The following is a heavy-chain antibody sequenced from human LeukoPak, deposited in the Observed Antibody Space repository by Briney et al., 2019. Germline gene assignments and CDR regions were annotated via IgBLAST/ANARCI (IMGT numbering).Heavy chain of an antibody. CDR2: VAFNGDT. J-gene: IGHJ5*02. CDR1: GASINGGTDH. D-gene: IGHD2/OR15-2a*01. CDR3: ARRPNIDTSDP. V-gene: IGHV4-39*02. Sequence: PSETLSLTCTVSGASINGGTDHWGWIRQPPGKGLEWIGSVAFNGDTQYNPSLKSRVTISADTSNNRFSLKLRSVTAADTAVYYCARRPNIDTSDPWGLGTLVTVSS.